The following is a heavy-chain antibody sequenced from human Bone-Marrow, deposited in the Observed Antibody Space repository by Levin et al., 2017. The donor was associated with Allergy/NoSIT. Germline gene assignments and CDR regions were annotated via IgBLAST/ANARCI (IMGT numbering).Heavy chain of an antibody. V-gene: IGHV3-74*01. CDR1: GFTFSSYW. J-gene: IGHJ3*02. Sequence: GESLKISCAASGFTFSSYWMHWVRQAPGKGLVWVSRINSDGSSTSYADSVRGPFTISRDNAKDTLYLQMNSLRAEDTAVYYCARARTTTSYAFDSWGQGTMVTVSS. CDR3: ARARTTTSYAFDS. D-gene: IGHD4-17*01. CDR2: INSDGSST.